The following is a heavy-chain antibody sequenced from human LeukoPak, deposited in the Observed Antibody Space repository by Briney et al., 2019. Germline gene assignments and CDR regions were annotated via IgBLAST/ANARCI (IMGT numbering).Heavy chain of an antibody. CDR1: GGSIDTGTYY. Sequence: SQTLSLTCTVSGGSIDTGTYYWSWIRQPAGKGLEWIGRSYATGSTNYNPSLKSRLIISLDPSKNQFSLNLSSVTAADTAVYYCARMYGSGSWTDYWGQGTLVTVSS. CDR2: SYATGST. CDR3: ARMYGSGSWTDY. D-gene: IGHD3-10*01. J-gene: IGHJ4*02. V-gene: IGHV4-61*02.